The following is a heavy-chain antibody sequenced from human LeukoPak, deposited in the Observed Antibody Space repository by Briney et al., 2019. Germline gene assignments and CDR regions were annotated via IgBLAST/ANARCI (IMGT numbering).Heavy chain of an antibody. J-gene: IGHJ6*02. CDR2: INAGNDDT. D-gene: IGHD2-15*01. V-gene: IGHV1-3*01. Sequence: ASVKVSCKASGCIFTNYAFHWVRQAPGQRLEWLGWINAGNDDTKYSQKFQGRVTITRDTSASAAYMELSSLASDDTSVYYCARDGIGVGVVAADRFYYYGMDVWGQGTTVTVSS. CDR1: GCIFTNYA. CDR3: ARDGIGVGVVAADRFYYYGMDV.